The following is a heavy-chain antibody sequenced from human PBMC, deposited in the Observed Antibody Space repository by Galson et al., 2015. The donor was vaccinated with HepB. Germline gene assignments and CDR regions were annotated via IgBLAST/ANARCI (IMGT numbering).Heavy chain of an antibody. CDR1: GFTFSSYG. V-gene: IGHV3-30*18. CDR2: ISYDGSNK. D-gene: IGHD1-26*01. CDR3: AKLGLGSLGLG. J-gene: IGHJ4*02. Sequence: SLRLSCAASGFTFSSYGMHWVRQAPGKGLEWVAVISYDGSNKYYADSVKGRFTISRDNSKNTLYLQMNSLRAEDTAVYYCAKLGLGSLGLGWGQGTLVTVSS.